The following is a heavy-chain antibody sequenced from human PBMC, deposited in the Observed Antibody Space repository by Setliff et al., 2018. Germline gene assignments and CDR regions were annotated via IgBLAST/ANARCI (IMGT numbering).Heavy chain of an antibody. CDR3: AREGVDTRSSTDYRYYMDV. CDR2: INV. Sequence: ASVKVSCKASGYTFTSYGINWVRQAPGQGLEWMGWINVYAQKFQGRVTMTTDTPTSTAYMELSSLTSADTAVYYCAREGVDTRSSTDYRYYMDVWGKGTTVTVSS. V-gene: IGHV1-18*01. J-gene: IGHJ6*03. D-gene: IGHD5-18*01. CDR1: GYTFTSYG.